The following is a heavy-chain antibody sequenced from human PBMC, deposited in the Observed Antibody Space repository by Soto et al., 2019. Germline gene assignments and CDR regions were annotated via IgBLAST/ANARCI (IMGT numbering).Heavy chain of an antibody. J-gene: IGHJ6*02. CDR2: MNPNSGNT. V-gene: IGHV1-8*01. CDR3: ARVGVELLPTGDSYYYYYGMDV. D-gene: IGHD2-15*01. CDR1: GYTFTSYD. Sequence: QVQLVQSGAEVKKPGASVKVSCKASGYTFTSYDINWVRQATGQGLEWMGWMNPNSGNTGYAQKFQGRVTMTRNTSISTAYMELSSLRSEDTAVYYCARVGVELLPTGDSYYYYYGMDVWGQGTTVTVSS.